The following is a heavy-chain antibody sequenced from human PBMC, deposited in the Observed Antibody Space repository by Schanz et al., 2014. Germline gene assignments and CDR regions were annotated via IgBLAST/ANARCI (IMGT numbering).Heavy chain of an antibody. D-gene: IGHD1-7*01. CDR1: GDTFDNFG. Sequence: QVQLVQSGAEVKKPGSSVKVSCKATGDTFDNFGISWVRQAPGQGPEWIGRFMPFLGITKVAQNFQDRVTMTANNDTRTAFMQLSNRRSVDAATYYCATNRWNYQGGTFDTWGQGPMVTVSS. J-gene: IGHJ3*02. CDR3: ATNRWNYQGGTFDT. V-gene: IGHV1-69*04. CDR2: FMPFLGIT.